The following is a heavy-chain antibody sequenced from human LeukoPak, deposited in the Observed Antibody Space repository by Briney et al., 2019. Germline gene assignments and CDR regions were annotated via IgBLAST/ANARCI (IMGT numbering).Heavy chain of an antibody. Sequence: PGGSLRLSCAASGFTFSSYGMHWVRQAPGKGLEWVAVISYDGSNKYYADSVKGRFTISRDNSKNTLYLQMNSLRAEDTAVYYCAKDWSLKHAQLVLDYWGQGTLVTVSS. CDR1: GFTFSSYG. V-gene: IGHV3-30*18. D-gene: IGHD6-13*01. J-gene: IGHJ4*02. CDR2: ISYDGSNK. CDR3: AKDWSLKHAQLVLDY.